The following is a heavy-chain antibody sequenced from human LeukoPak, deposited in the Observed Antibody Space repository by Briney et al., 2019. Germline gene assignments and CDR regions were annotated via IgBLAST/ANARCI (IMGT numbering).Heavy chain of an antibody. Sequence: GGSLRLSCAASGFTFSNAWMSWVRQAPGKGLEWVGRIKSKTDGGTTDYAAPVKGRFTISRDDSKNTLYLQMNSLKTEDTAVYYCTSSNSGYADDAFDIWGQGTMVTVSS. CDR2: IKSKTDGGTT. D-gene: IGHD5-12*01. V-gene: IGHV3-15*01. CDR1: GFTFSNAW. CDR3: TSSNSGYADDAFDI. J-gene: IGHJ3*02.